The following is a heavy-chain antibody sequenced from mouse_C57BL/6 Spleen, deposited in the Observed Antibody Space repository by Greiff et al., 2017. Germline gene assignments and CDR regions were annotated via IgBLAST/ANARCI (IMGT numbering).Heavy chain of an antibody. Sequence: QVQLQQPGAELVMPGASVKLSCKASGYTFTSYWMHWVKQRPGQGLEWIGELDPSDSYTNYNQKFKGKSTLTVDKSSSTAYMQLSSLTSEDSAVYYCARRGLGSPYFDYWGQGTTLTVSS. CDR2: LDPSDSYT. CDR1: GYTFTSYW. D-gene: IGHD1-1*01. V-gene: IGHV1-69*01. CDR3: ARRGLGSPYFDY. J-gene: IGHJ2*01.